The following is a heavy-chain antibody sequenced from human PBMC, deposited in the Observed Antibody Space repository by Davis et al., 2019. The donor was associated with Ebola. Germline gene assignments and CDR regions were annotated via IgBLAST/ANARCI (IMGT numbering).Heavy chain of an antibody. CDR1: GGSFSGYY. Sequence: PGGSLRLSCAVYGGSFSGYYWSWIRQPPGKGLEWIGYIYYSGSTNYNPSLKSRVTISVDTSKNQFSLKLSSVTAADTAVYYCARGRTVTVGTFDYWGQGTLVTVSS. J-gene: IGHJ4*02. CDR3: ARGRTVTVGTFDY. V-gene: IGHV4-34*11. CDR2: IYYSGST. D-gene: IGHD4-11*01.